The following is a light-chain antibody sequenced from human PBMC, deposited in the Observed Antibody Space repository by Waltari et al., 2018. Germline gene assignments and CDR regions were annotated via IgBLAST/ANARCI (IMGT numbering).Light chain of an antibody. V-gene: IGLV2-23*01. CDR1: SSDVWSFNF. Sequence: QSALTQPASVSGSPGQSITISCTGTSSDVWSFNFVSWYQQHPGKAPKLMIYEGNKRPSGVSNRFSGSRSGNTASLTISGLQAEDEADYYCCSFAGSSTYVFGTGTKVTVL. CDR3: CSFAGSSTYV. CDR2: EGN. J-gene: IGLJ1*01.